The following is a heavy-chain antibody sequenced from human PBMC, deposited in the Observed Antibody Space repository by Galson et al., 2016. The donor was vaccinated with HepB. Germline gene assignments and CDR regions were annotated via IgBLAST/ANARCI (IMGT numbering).Heavy chain of an antibody. CDR2: VNPVLNTA. CDR3: AGQMSASGNSPFDY. J-gene: IGHJ4*02. D-gene: IGHD3-10*01. Sequence: SVKVSCKASGVTFTNYAISWVRQAPGQGLEWMGGVNPVLNTANYAQKFQGRATITADESTGTSFMELKYLRSGDTALYYCAGQMSASGNSPFDYWGQGALVTVAA. CDR1: GVTFTNYA. V-gene: IGHV1-69*13.